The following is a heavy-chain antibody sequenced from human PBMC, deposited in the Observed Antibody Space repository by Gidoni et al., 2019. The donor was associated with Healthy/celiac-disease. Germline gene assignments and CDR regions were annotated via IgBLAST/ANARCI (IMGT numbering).Heavy chain of an antibody. CDR2: IRGGGGST. V-gene: IGHV3-23*01. J-gene: IGHJ6*02. CDR1: GRALSSYS. CDR3: AKEHGEVQGVCGMDV. Sequence: EVQLLASGGGLVQCGGPRRFPRAASGRALSSYSRSWVRQAPGEGLGCVSAIRGGGGSTYYSDSVKGRFTISRDNSKNTLYLQMDSLRAKDTAVYSCAKEHGEVQGVCGMDVWGQGTTVTVSS. D-gene: IGHD3-10*01.